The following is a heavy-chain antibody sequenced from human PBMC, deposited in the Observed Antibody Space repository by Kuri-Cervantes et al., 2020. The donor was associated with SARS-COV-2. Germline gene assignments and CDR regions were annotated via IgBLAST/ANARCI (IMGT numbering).Heavy chain of an antibody. Sequence: GESLKISCAGSGFTFGDYALSWVRQAPGKGLEWVSFIRSKVYGGTTEYGASVKGRFTISRDDSKNTLYLQMNSLKTEDTAVYYCTTDPAYYYDSSGYWEAFDIRGQGTMVTVSS. J-gene: IGHJ3*02. CDR3: TTDPAYYYDSSGYWEAFDI. V-gene: IGHV3-49*04. D-gene: IGHD3-22*01. CDR1: GFTFGDYA. CDR2: IRSKVYGGTT.